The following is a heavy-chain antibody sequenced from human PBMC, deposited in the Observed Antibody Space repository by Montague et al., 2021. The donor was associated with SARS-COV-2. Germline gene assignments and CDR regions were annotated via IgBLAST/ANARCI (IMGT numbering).Heavy chain of an antibody. CDR2: ISHTGST. CDR3: ARKGSGRPDLAY. Sequence: SETLSLTCAVSGDSISTANSWTCVRLPPAKSLEWVGEISHTGSTKYKPSLKSRVSMSVDRSWTQFSLRLTSVTAADTAIYYCARKGSGRPDLAYWGQGTLVTVSS. CDR1: GDSISTANS. V-gene: IGHV4-4*02. D-gene: IGHD1-26*01. J-gene: IGHJ4*02.